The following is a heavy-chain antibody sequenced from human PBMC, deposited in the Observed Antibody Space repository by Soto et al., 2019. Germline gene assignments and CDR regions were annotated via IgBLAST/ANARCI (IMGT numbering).Heavy chain of an antibody. Sequence: ETLSLTCTVSGGSISSYYWSWIRQPPGKGLEWIGYIYYSGSTNYNPSLKSRVTISVDTSKNQFSLKLSSVTAADTAVYYCARARLTMVRGVIIPLYYFDYWGQGTLVTVSS. CDR3: ARARLTMVRGVIIPLYYFDY. D-gene: IGHD3-10*01. V-gene: IGHV4-59*01. CDR2: IYYSGST. CDR1: GGSISSYY. J-gene: IGHJ4*02.